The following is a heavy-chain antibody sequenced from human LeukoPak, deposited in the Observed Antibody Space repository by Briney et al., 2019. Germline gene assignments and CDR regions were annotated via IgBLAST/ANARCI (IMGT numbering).Heavy chain of an antibody. D-gene: IGHD6-13*01. CDR1: GFTVSSNY. Sequence: GGSLRLSCAASGFTVSSNYMSWVRQAPGKGLEWVSVIYSGGSTYYADSVKGRFTISRDNSKNTLYLQMNSLRAEDTAVYYCARDIRYSSSSALYYYYGTDVWGQGTTVTVSS. CDR2: IYSGGST. J-gene: IGHJ6*02. V-gene: IGHV3-53*01. CDR3: ARDIRYSSSSALYYYYGTDV.